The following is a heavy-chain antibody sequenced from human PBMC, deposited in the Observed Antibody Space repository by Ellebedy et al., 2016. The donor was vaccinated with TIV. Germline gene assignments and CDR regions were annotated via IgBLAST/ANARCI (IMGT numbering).Heavy chain of an antibody. CDR1: GFTFSNYG. V-gene: IGHV3-30*18. D-gene: IGHD3-22*01. CDR2: ISKDGTYK. J-gene: IGHJ4*02. Sequence: GESLKISCAASGFTFSNYGMHWVRQAPGKGLEWVAVISKDGTYKYYPDSVKGRFTISRDNSKNTVYLQMNSLRAEDTAVYYCAKEVGDDSSTYYPNDWGQGTMVTVSS. CDR3: AKEVGDDSSTYYPND.